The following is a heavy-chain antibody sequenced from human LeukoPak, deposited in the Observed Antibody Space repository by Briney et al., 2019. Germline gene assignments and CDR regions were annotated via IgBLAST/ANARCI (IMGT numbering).Heavy chain of an antibody. V-gene: IGHV3-30*01. CDR3: ARAGAKTYFFDGSGYSFDMDV. Sequence: GRSLRLSCAASGFTFSSYPMHWVRQAPGKGLRWVAVISYDGSNEYYADSVKGRFTISRDNSKNTLYLQMDSLRAEDTSVYYCARAGAKTYFFDGSGYSFDMDVWGKGTTVTVSS. D-gene: IGHD3-22*01. CDR2: ISYDGSNE. J-gene: IGHJ6*03. CDR1: GFTFSSYP.